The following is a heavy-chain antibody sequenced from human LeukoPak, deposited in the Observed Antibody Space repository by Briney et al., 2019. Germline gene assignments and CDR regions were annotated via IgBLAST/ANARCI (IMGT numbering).Heavy chain of an antibody. Sequence: GGSLRLSCAASGFTFGSYGMHWVRQAPGKGLEWVAVISYDGSNKYYADSVKGRFTISRDNSKNTLYLQMNSLRAEDTAVYYCAKAVEGCFFYWGQGTLVTVSS. D-gene: IGHD2-15*01. CDR2: ISYDGSNK. CDR1: GFTFGSYG. CDR3: AKAVEGCFFY. J-gene: IGHJ4*02. V-gene: IGHV3-30*18.